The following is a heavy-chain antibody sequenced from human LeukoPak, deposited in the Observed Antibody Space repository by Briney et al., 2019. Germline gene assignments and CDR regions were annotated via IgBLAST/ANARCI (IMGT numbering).Heavy chain of an antibody. CDR1: GYTFTGYY. CDR2: INPNSGGT. Sequence: ASVKVSCKASGYTFTGYYMHWVRQAPGQGLEWMGWINPNSGGTNYAQKFQGRVTMTRDMSTSTVYMELSSLRSEDTAVYYCARTSIVGATWGQGTLVTVSS. D-gene: IGHD1-26*01. CDR3: ARTSIVGAT. V-gene: IGHV1-2*02. J-gene: IGHJ5*02.